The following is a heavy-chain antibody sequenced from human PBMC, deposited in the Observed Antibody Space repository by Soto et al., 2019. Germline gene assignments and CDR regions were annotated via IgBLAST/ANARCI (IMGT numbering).Heavy chain of an antibody. CDR2: INPNSGGT. CDR3: ARDPTLDY. Sequence: SAEVTWKACGYGLTGYYMHWVRQAPGQGLEWMGWINPNSGGTNYAQKFQGRVTMTRDTSISTAYMELSRLRSDDTAVYYCARDPTLDYWGHGTLVNVS. CDR1: GYGLTGYY. V-gene: IGHV1-2*02. J-gene: IGHJ4*01.